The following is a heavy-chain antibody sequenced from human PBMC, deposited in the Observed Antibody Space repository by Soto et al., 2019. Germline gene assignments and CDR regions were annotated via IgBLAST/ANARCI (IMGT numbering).Heavy chain of an antibody. CDR1: GFTFSSYG. Sequence: QVQLVESGGGVVQPGRSLRLSCAASGFTFSSYGMHWVRQAPGKGLEWVAVVWYDGSNKYYADSVKGRFTISRDNSKNPLYLQMNSLRAEDTAVYYCARDNVVLMVYAPSYYYYGMDVWGQGTTVTVSS. D-gene: IGHD2-8*01. CDR2: VWYDGSNK. V-gene: IGHV3-33*01. CDR3: ARDNVVLMVYAPSYYYYGMDV. J-gene: IGHJ6*02.